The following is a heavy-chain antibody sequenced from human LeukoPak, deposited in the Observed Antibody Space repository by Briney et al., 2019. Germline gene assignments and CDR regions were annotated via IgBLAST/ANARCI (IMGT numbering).Heavy chain of an antibody. D-gene: IGHD2-2*01. Sequence: GASVKVSCKASGYTFTSYGISWVRQAPGQGLEWMGWISAYNGNTNYAQKLQGRVTMTTDTSTSTAYMELRSLRSDDTAVYYCARDFEVVVPAAMKDHYYYYYGMDVWGQGTAVTVSS. CDR2: ISAYNGNT. V-gene: IGHV1-18*01. J-gene: IGHJ6*02. CDR3: ARDFEVVVPAAMKDHYYYYYGMDV. CDR1: GYTFTSYG.